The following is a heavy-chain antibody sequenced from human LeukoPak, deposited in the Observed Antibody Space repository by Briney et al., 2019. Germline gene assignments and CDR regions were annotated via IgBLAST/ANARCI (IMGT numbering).Heavy chain of an antibody. CDR2: IDQSGTT. D-gene: IGHD3-10*01. J-gene: IGHJ4*02. CDR1: GGSFSGYD. V-gene: IGHV4-34*01. CDR3: ARVPHYYFGYGYFDT. Sequence: PSETLSLTCVVYGGSFSGYDWSWLRQPPGKGLEWIGEIDQSGTTNYNPSLKSRVTISIDTSKKQFSLTLTSMTAADTAVYYCARVPHYYFGYGYFDTWGQGTRVTVSS.